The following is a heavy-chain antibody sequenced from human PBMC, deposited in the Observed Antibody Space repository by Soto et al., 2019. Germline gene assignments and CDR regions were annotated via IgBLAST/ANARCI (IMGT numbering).Heavy chain of an antibody. CDR3: ARVRSGWPGPAFDP. CDR1: GGSISSYY. D-gene: IGHD3-3*01. CDR2: IYYGGST. Sequence: SETLSLTCTVSGGSISSYYWSWIRQPPGKGLEWIGYIYYGGSTNYNPSLKSRVTISVDTSKNQFSLKLSSVTAADTAVYYCARVRSGWPGPAFDPWGQGTLVTVSS. V-gene: IGHV4-59*01. J-gene: IGHJ5*02.